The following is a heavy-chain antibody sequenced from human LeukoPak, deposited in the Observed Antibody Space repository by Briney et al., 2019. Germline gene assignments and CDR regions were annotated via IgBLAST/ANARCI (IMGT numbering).Heavy chain of an antibody. CDR2: IYYSGST. CDR3: ARRDQGYCSGGSCYSLDY. Sequence: SQTLSLTCTVSGGSISSGDYYWSCIRQPPGKGLEWIGYIYYSGSTYYNPSLKSRVTISVDTSKNQFSLKLSSVTAADTAVYYCARRDQGYCSGGSCYSLDYSGQGTLVIVSS. V-gene: IGHV4-30-4*01. J-gene: IGHJ4*02. CDR1: GGSISSGDYY. D-gene: IGHD2-15*01.